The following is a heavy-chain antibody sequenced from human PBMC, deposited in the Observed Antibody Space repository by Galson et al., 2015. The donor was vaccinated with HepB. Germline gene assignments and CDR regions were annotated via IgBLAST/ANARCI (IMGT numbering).Heavy chain of an antibody. V-gene: IGHV3-30*04. D-gene: IGHD6-13*01. J-gene: IGHJ6*02. Sequence: SLRLSCAASGFTFSSYALHWVRQAPGKGLEWVAVISYDGSNKNYADSVEGRFTISRDESRNTLHLQMNSLRAEDTAIYYCARDKDPSRSWVDGLIYYGLAVWGQGTTVTVSS. CDR1: GFTFSSYA. CDR3: ARDKDPSRSWVDGLIYYGLAV. CDR2: ISYDGSNK.